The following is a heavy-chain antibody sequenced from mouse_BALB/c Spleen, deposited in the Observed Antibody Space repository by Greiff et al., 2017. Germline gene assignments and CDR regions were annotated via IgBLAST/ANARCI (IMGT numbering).Heavy chain of an antibody. CDR1: GYTFTSYW. CDR2: INPSTGYT. V-gene: IGHV1-7*01. Sequence: QVQLQQSGADLAKPGASVKLSCKASGYTFTSYWMHWVKQRPGQGLEWIGYINPSTGYTEYNQKFKDKATLTADKSSSTAYMQLSSLTSEDSAVYYWARTDAIYAMDYWGEGTSVTVAS. CDR3: ARTDAIYAMDY. J-gene: IGHJ4*01.